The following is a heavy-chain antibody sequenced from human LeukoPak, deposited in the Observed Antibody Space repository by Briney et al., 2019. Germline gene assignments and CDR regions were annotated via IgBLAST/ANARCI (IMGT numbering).Heavy chain of an antibody. Sequence: QPGRSLRLSCAGSGFTFGGYGMRWFRQTPGKGLEWVAVIAYDGSRAFYADSVKGRFTISRDNSKNTMSVQMDDLRAEDTAVYYCTRYNNDHFDYWGQGTLVTVSS. CDR1: GFTFGGYG. J-gene: IGHJ4*02. D-gene: IGHD1-14*01. CDR3: TRYNNDHFDY. V-gene: IGHV3-33*01. CDR2: IAYDGSRA.